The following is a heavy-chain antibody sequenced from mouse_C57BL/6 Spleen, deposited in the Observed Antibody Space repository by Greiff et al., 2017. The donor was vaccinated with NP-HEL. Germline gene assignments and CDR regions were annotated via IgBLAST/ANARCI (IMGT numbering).Heavy chain of an antibody. Sequence: VQLQQPGAELVKPGASAKVSCKASGYTFTSYWMHWVKQRPGQGLEWIGRIHPSDSDTNYNQKLKGKATSTVDQSSSTAYMQLSSLTSEGSAVYDCAILEAFDDGYYGYWGQGTTLTVSS. CDR3: AILEAFDDGYYGY. V-gene: IGHV1-74*01. D-gene: IGHD2-3*01. CDR1: GYTFTSYW. CDR2: IHPSDSDT. J-gene: IGHJ2*01.